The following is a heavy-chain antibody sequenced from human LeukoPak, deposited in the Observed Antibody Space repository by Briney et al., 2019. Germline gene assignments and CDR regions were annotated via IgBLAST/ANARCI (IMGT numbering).Heavy chain of an antibody. CDR3: AGEGYGGNSDY. CDR2: MNPNSGNT. CDR1: GYTFTSYD. Sequence: AASGKVSCNSSGYTFTSYDINWGRQATGQGLEWMGWMNPNSGNTGYAQKFQGRVTMTRNTSISPAYMELSSLRSEDPAVYYCAGEGYGGNSDYWGQGTLVTVSS. J-gene: IGHJ4*02. V-gene: IGHV1-8*01. D-gene: IGHD4-23*01.